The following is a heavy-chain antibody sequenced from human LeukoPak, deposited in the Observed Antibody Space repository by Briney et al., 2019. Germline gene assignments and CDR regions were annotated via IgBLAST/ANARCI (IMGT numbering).Heavy chain of an antibody. V-gene: IGHV4-30-4*01. D-gene: IGHD2-15*01. CDR3: VVAAPYNWFDP. CDR1: GGSISSGDYY. J-gene: IGHJ5*02. CDR2: IYYSGST. Sequence: ASETLSLTCTVSGGSISSGDYYWRWIRQPPGKGLEWIGYIYYSGSTYYNPSLKSRVTISVDTSKNQFSLKLSSVTAADTAVYYCVVAAPYNWFDPWGQGTLVTVSS.